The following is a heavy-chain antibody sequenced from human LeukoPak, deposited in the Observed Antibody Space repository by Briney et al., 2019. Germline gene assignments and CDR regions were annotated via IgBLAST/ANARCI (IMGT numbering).Heavy chain of an antibody. V-gene: IGHV5-51*01. D-gene: IGHD6-19*01. Sequence: GESLKISCQGSGYTFANYWIGGVRQMPGKGPEWMGIIYPGDSDTRYSPSFQGQVTISADKSISTAYLQWSSLKASDTAVYYCARREGGWYLDYWGQGTLVTVSS. CDR1: GYTFANYW. CDR2: IYPGDSDT. J-gene: IGHJ4*02. CDR3: ARREGGWYLDY.